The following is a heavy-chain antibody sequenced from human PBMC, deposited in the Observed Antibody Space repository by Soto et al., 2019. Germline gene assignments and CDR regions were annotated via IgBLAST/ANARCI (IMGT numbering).Heavy chain of an antibody. D-gene: IGHD5-18*01. J-gene: IGHJ4*02. CDR1: GGSISSGGYS. CDR3: ARGEAMVLDY. CDR2: IYHSGST. V-gene: IGHV4-30-2*01. Sequence: QLQLQESGSGLVKPSQTLSLTCAVSGGSISSGGYSWSWIRQPPGKGLEWIGYIYHSGSTYYNPSLNSRDTISVDRSKNQFSLKLSSVLASDTAVYYCARGEAMVLDYWGQGTLVTVSS.